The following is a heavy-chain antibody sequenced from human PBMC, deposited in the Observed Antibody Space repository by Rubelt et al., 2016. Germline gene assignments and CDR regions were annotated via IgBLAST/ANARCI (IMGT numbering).Heavy chain of an antibody. V-gene: IGHV4-39*07. D-gene: IGHD6-6*01. CDR2: INHSGST. CDR3: ARGSIAARPSPYYYYGMDV. Sequence: QLQLQESGPGLVKPSETLSLTCTVSGGSISSSSYYWGWIRQPPGKGLEWIGKINHSGSTNYNPSLKSRVTISVDTSKNQFSLKLSSVTAADTAVYYCARGSIAARPSPYYYYGMDVWGQGTTVTVSS. J-gene: IGHJ6*02. CDR1: GGSISSSSYY.